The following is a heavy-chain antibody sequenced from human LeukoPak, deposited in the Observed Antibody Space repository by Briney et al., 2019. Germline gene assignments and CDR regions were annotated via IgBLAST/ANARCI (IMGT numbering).Heavy chain of an antibody. D-gene: IGHD3-10*01. CDR2: ISSSSTYI. CDR3: TRDFPNPLVRGRGD. V-gene: IGHV3-21*01. CDR1: GFTFSSYT. Sequence: PGGSLRLSCAASGFTFSSYTMNWVRQAPGKGLEWVSCISSSSTYIYYADSVKGRFTISRDNAKNSLYLQMNSVRAEDTAVYYCTRDFPNPLVRGRGDWGRGTLVTVSS. J-gene: IGHJ4*02.